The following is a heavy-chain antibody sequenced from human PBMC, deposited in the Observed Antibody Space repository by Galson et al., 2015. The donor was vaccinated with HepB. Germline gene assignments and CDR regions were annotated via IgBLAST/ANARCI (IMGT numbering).Heavy chain of an antibody. J-gene: IGHJ6*02. Sequence: SVKVSCKASGGTFSSYAISWVRQAPGQGLEWMGGIIPIFGTANYAQKFQGRVTITADESTSTAYMELSSLRSEDTAVYYCASGPTVEARDYYYYYGMDVWGQGTTVTVSS. D-gene: IGHD3/OR15-3a*01. CDR2: IIPIFGTA. CDR3: ASGPTVEARDYYYYYGMDV. CDR1: GGTFSSYA. V-gene: IGHV1-69*13.